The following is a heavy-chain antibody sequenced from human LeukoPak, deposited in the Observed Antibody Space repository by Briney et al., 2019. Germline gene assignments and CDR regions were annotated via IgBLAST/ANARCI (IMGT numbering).Heavy chain of an antibody. CDR3: ARDRSMSGWYIDL. D-gene: IGHD2/OR15-2a*01. CDR1: RFTFSSYG. V-gene: IGHV3-33*01. CDR2: IWYDGSNK. J-gene: IGHJ2*01. Sequence: PGGSLRLSCAASRFTFSSYGMHWVRQAPGKGLEWVAVIWYDGSNKYYPDSVQGRFTISRDNSENTLYLQVNSLRAEDTAVYYCARDRSMSGWYIDLWGRGTLVTVSS.